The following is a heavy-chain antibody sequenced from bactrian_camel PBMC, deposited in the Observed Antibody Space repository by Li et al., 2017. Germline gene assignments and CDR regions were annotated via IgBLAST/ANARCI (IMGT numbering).Heavy chain of an antibody. D-gene: IGHD4*01. CDR1: GFTFDDSD. CDR2: RERDGKT. Sequence: HVQLVESGGGSVQAGGSLRLSCTASGFTFDDSDMAWYRQAPGNKCEMVASRERDGKTFYVDSVKGRFAISRDNAKNTVYLQMNDLKPEDTAVYYCAVDSDRVTAVSPGVCDAFSDYDVIGGWSQGTQVTVS. V-gene: IGHV3S63*01. CDR3: AVDSDRVTAVSPGVCDAFSDYDVIGG. J-gene: IGHJ4*01.